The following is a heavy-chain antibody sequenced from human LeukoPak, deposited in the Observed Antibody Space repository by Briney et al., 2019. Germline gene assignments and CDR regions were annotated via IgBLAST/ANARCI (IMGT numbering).Heavy chain of an antibody. CDR3: TLYGDYEAY. CDR2: IRSKANSYAT. Sequence: GGSLRLSCTASGFTFGDYAMSWVRRAPGKGLEWVGFIRSKANSYATAYAAPVKGRFTISRDDSKNTAYLQMNSLKTEDTAVYYCTLYGDYEAYWGQGTLVTVSS. CDR1: GFTFGDYA. J-gene: IGHJ4*02. V-gene: IGHV3-73*01. D-gene: IGHD4-17*01.